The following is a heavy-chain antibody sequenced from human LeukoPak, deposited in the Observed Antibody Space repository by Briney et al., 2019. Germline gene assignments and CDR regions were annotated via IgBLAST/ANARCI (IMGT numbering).Heavy chain of an antibody. CDR1: GFTFGDYA. CDR3: TRDTGYYGDYRGGAFDI. Sequence: GGSLRLSCTASGFTFGDYAMSWVRQAPGKGLEWVGFIRSKAYGGTTEYAASVKGRFTISRDDSKSIAYLQMNSLKTEDTAVYYCTRDTGYYGDYRGGAFDIWGQGTMVTVSS. CDR2: IRSKAYGGTT. J-gene: IGHJ3*02. D-gene: IGHD4-17*01. V-gene: IGHV3-49*04.